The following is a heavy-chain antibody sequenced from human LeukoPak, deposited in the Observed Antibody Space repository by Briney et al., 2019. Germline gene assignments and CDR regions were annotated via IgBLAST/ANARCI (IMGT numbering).Heavy chain of an antibody. CDR3: AKPTGVYGVLGYYFDY. CDR2: ISYDGSNK. Sequence: PGGSLRLSCAASGFTFSSYGMHWVRQAPGKGLEWVAVISYDGSNKYYADSVKGRFTISRDNSKNTLYLQMNSLRAEDTAVYYCAKPTGVYGVLGYYFDYWGQGTLVTVSS. J-gene: IGHJ4*02. V-gene: IGHV3-30*18. D-gene: IGHD4-23*01. CDR1: GFTFSSYG.